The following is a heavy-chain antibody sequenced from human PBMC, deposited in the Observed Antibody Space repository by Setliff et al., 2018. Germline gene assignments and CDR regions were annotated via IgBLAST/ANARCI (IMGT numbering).Heavy chain of an antibody. J-gene: IGHJ4*02. CDR1: GGSIGSHY. Sequence: SETLSLTCIVSGGSIGSHYWSWIRQPPGKGLEWIGYFYNSGQTNSNPSLRSRVTMAVDTSKNQFSLKLNSVTAADTAIYYCARGGTYRYFDYWGQGALVTVSS. CDR3: ARGGTYRYFDY. CDR2: FYNSGQT. V-gene: IGHV4-59*11.